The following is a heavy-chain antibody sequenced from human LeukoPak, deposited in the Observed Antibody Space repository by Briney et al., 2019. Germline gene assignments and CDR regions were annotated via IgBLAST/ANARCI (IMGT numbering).Heavy chain of an antibody. V-gene: IGHV3-53*05. D-gene: IGHD6-6*01. CDR3: AKDYGIAARPRNYFDY. J-gene: IGHJ4*02. Sequence: GGSLRLSCAASGFTVSSNYMSWVRQAPGKGLEWVSVNYSGGSTYYADSVKGRFTISRDNSKNTLYLQMNSLRAEDTAVYYCAKDYGIAARPRNYFDYWGQGTLVTVSS. CDR1: GFTVSSNY. CDR2: NYSGGST.